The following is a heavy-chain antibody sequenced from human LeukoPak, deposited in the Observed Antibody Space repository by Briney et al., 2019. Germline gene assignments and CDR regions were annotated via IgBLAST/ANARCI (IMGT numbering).Heavy chain of an antibody. Sequence: SETLSLTCAVYGGSFSGYYWSRTRQPPGKGLEWIGEINHSGSTNYNPSLKSRVTISVDTSKNQFSLKLSSVTAADTAVYYCARGLIELWVVAARQPRNWFDPWGQGTLVTVSS. J-gene: IGHJ5*02. CDR3: ARGLIELWVVAARQPRNWFDP. CDR2: INHSGST. V-gene: IGHV4-34*01. CDR1: GGSFSGYY. D-gene: IGHD6-6*01.